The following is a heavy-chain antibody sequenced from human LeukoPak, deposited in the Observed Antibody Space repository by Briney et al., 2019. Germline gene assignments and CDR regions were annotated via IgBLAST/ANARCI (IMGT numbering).Heavy chain of an antibody. J-gene: IGHJ5*02. CDR3: AKRDSHYYDSSGYPA. Sequence: GGSLRLSCAASGFTFSSYAMSWVRQAPGKGVEWVSAISGSGGSTYYADSVKGRFTISRDNSKNTLYLQMNSLRAEDTAVYYCAKRDSHYYDSSGYPAWGQGTLVTVSS. CDR2: ISGSGGST. CDR1: GFTFSSYA. V-gene: IGHV3-23*01. D-gene: IGHD3-22*01.